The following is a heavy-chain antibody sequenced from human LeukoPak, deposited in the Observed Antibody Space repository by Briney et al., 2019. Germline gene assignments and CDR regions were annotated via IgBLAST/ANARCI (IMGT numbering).Heavy chain of an antibody. Sequence: PGGSLRLSCAASGFTFSSYAMHWVRQAPGKGLDWVAVISYDGSNKYYAHSVKGRFTISRDNSKNTLYLQMNSLRAEDTAVYYCAREVDDSSGYYQPYYYYYGMDVWGQGTTVTVSS. V-gene: IGHV3-30-3*01. D-gene: IGHD3-22*01. CDR1: GFTFSSYA. CDR3: AREVDDSSGYYQPYYYYYGMDV. CDR2: ISYDGSNK. J-gene: IGHJ6*02.